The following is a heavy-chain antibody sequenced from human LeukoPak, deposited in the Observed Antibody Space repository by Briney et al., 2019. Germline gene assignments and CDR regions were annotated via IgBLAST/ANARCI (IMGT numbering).Heavy chain of an antibody. V-gene: IGHV1-69*06. Sequence: SVKVSCKASGGTFSSYAISWVRQAPGQGLEWMGGIIPIFGTANYAQKFQGRVTITADKSTSTAYMELSSLRSEDTAVYYCASQGYYGSGSPSWYFDYWGQGTLVTVSS. CDR2: IIPIFGTA. J-gene: IGHJ4*02. D-gene: IGHD3-10*01. CDR1: GGTFSSYA. CDR3: ASQGYYGSGSPSWYFDY.